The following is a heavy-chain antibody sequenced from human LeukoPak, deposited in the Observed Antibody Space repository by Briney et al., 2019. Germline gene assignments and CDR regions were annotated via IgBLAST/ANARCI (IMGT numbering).Heavy chain of an antibody. V-gene: IGHV3-53*01. Sequence: GGSLRLSCAASGFTFSSYSMNWVRQAPGKGLEWVSVIYSGGSTYYADSVKGRFTISRDNSKNTLYLQMNSLRAEDTAVYYCAKDGPRHYDFWSGYEIDYWGQGTLVTVSS. CDR1: GFTFSSYS. CDR3: AKDGPRHYDFWSGYEIDY. D-gene: IGHD3-3*01. CDR2: IYSGGST. J-gene: IGHJ4*02.